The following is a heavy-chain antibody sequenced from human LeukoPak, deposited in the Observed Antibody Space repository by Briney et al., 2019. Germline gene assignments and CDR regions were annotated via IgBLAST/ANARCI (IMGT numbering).Heavy chain of an antibody. CDR2: IYTSGAT. V-gene: IGHV4-4*07. D-gene: IGHD2-2*01. CDR3: ARHSPPRRYCSSTSCYRGVPLYYFDY. CDR1: SGSISGHY. J-gene: IGHJ4*02. Sequence: SETLSLTCTVTSGSISGHYWSWIRQPAGKEMQWIGRIYTSGATNYNPSLKSRVTMSIDTSKKEFTLKLTSVTAADTAVYYCARHSPPRRYCSSTSCYRGVPLYYFDYWGQGTLVTVSS.